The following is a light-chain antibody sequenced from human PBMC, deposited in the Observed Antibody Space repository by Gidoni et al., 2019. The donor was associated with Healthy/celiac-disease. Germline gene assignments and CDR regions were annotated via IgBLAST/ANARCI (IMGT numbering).Light chain of an antibody. CDR1: QSISSY. J-gene: IGKJ1*01. CDR2: AAS. CDR3: QQSYSTLWT. V-gene: IGKV1-39*01. Sequence: DIQLTQSPSSLSTAVGDRVTITCRASQSISSYLNWYQQKPGKAPKLLSYAASSLQSGVQSRFSGSGSGTDFTLTISSLQPEDFATYYCQQSYSTLWTFGQGTKVEIK.